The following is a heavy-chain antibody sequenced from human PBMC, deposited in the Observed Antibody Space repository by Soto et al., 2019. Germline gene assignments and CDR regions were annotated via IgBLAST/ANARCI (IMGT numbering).Heavy chain of an antibody. D-gene: IGHD3-22*01. V-gene: IGHV3-30*18. CDR1: GFTFSSYG. J-gene: IGHJ4*02. Sequence: GGSLRLSCAASGFTFSSYGMHWVRQAPGKGLEWVAVISYDGSNKYYADSVKGRFTISRDNSKNTLYLQMNSLRAEDTAVYYCAKDQNYYDSSGYYYFDYWGQGTLVTVSS. CDR3: AKDQNYYDSSGYYYFDY. CDR2: ISYDGSNK.